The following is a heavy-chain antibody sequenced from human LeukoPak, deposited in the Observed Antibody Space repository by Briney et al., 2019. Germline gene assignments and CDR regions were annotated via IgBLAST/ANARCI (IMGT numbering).Heavy chain of an antibody. D-gene: IGHD5-18*01. V-gene: IGHV4-4*07. Sequence: SETLSLTCTVSDGSISSYYWSWIRQPAGKGLEWIGRIYTSGSTKYNPSLKSRVTMSVETSKNQFSLKMTSVTAADTAVYFCARSGRGYTYGTYHYYMDVWGKGTTVTVSS. CDR1: DGSISSYY. CDR2: IYTSGST. CDR3: ARSGRGYTYGTYHYYMDV. J-gene: IGHJ6*03.